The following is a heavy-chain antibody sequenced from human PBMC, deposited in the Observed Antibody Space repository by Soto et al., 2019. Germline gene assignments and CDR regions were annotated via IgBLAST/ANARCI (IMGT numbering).Heavy chain of an antibody. CDR1: GGSISSYY. CDR3: ARLLYGLGSWFDP. CDR2: IYYSGST. J-gene: IGHJ5*02. V-gene: IGHV4-59*08. D-gene: IGHD3-10*01. Sequence: SETLSLTCTVSGGSISSYYWSWIRQPPGKGLEWIGYIYYSGSTNYNPSLKSRVTISVDTSKNQFSLKLSSVTAADTAVYYCARLLYGLGSWFDPWGPGTLVTVSS.